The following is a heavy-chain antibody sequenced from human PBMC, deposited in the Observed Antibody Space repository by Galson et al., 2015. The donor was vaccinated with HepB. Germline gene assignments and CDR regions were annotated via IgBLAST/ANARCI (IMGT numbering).Heavy chain of an antibody. V-gene: IGHV1-2*06. J-gene: IGHJ4*02. D-gene: IGHD3-3*01. CDR1: GFTFIGYH. CDR2: INPNGGAT. CDR3: ARDLRPTNFGVFTPDY. Sequence: SVKVSCKGSGFTFIGYHIHWVRQAPGQGLEWLGRINPNGGATTYAQKFQGRVTLTRTTSSKTAYMELTSLKPDDSAVYYCARDLRPTNFGVFTPDYWGQGSLVTVSS.